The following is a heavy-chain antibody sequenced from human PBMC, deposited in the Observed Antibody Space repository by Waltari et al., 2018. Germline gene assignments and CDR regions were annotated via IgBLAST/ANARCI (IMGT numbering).Heavy chain of an antibody. CDR2: LYFTGST. CDR1: GGSISSGDHY. CDR3: VRKVLGVANDAFDI. D-gene: IGHD3-3*01. J-gene: IGHJ3*02. V-gene: IGHV4-30-4*08. Sequence: QVQLQESGPGLVKPSQTLSLTCTVSGGSISSGDHYWSWIRQSPGKGLEWIGYLYFTGSTFYNPSFWSRLTMSVETSKSQFSLKLNSVTAADTAVYYCVRKVLGVANDAFDIWGQGTKVTVSS.